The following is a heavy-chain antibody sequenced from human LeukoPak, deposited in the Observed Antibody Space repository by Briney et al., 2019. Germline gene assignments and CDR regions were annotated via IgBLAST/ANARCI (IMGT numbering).Heavy chain of an antibody. Sequence: GGSLRLSCAASGFTFSSYAMSWVRQAPGKGLEWVSAIRGSGGSTYYADSVKGRFTISRDNSKNTLYLQMNSLRAEDTAVYYCATLRPGYCSSTSCPHPYYFDYWGQGTLVTVSS. V-gene: IGHV3-23*01. CDR3: ATLRPGYCSSTSCPHPYYFDY. J-gene: IGHJ4*02. D-gene: IGHD2-2*01. CDR1: GFTFSSYA. CDR2: IRGSGGST.